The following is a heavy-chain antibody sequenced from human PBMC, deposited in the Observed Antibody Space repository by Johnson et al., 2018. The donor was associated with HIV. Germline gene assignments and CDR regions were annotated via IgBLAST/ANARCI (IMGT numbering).Heavy chain of an antibody. CDR1: GFTFSSYA. V-gene: IGHV3-30*04. CDR3: AKEMYYFNSGNHFDAFHV. Sequence: QVQLVESGGGVVQPGRSLRLSCAASGFTFSSYAMHWVRQAPGKGLEWVAVISYDGSSKYYADSVRGRFTISRDNSKNTLSLQMNTLRAEDTAVYYCAKEMYYFNSGNHFDAFHVWGQGTLVTVSS. J-gene: IGHJ3*01. D-gene: IGHD3-10*01. CDR2: ISYDGSSK.